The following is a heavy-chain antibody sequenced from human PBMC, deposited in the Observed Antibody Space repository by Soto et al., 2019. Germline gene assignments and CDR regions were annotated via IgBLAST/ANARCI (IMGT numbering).Heavy chain of an antibody. CDR3: ARDGYICGWYPKDAFDI. Sequence: SETLSLTCTVSGGSISSCGYYWSWIRQHPGKGLEWIGYIYYSGSTYYNPSLKSRVTISVDTSKNQFSLKLSSVTAADTAVYYCARDGYICGWYPKDAFDISGHG. CDR1: GGSISSCGYY. V-gene: IGHV4-31*03. J-gene: IGHJ3*02. D-gene: IGHD6-19*01. CDR2: IYYSGST.